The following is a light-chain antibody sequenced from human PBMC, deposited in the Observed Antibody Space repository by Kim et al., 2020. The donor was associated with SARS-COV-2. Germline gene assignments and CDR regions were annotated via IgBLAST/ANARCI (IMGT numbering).Light chain of an antibody. J-gene: IGLJ3*02. CDR1: RNDVGNEG. CDR3: SAWDSSLSAWV. Sequence: RQTTTLTCTGTRNDVGNEGATWLQQHQGHPPKLLSSRNNNRPSGISERFSASRSGDTASLTITGLQPEDEADYYCSAWDSSLSAWVFGGGTKLTVL. CDR2: RNN. V-gene: IGLV10-54*01.